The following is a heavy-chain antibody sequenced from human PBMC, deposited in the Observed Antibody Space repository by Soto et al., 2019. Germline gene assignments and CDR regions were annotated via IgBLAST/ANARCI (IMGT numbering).Heavy chain of an antibody. Sequence: QVQLVQSGAEVQKPGSSVKVSCKASGGTFSSYAISWVRQAPGQGLEWMGGIIPIFGTANYAQKFQGRVTITADESTSTAYMELSSLRSEDTAVYYCARASYYYDSSGYQGAFDIWGQGTMVTVSS. V-gene: IGHV1-69*01. CDR3: ARASYYYDSSGYQGAFDI. J-gene: IGHJ3*02. CDR1: GGTFSSYA. CDR2: IIPIFGTA. D-gene: IGHD3-22*01.